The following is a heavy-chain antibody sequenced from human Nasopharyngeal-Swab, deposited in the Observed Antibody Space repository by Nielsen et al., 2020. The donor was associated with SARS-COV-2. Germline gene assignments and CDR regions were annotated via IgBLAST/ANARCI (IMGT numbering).Heavy chain of an antibody. V-gene: IGHV3-21*01. Sequence: GESLKISCAASGLTFSSYSMNWVRQAPGKGLEWVSSVSSSSSYIYYADSVKGRFTISRDNAKNSLYLQMNSLRAEDTAVYYCARDLWFGEIAFDIWGQGTMVTVSS. CDR3: ARDLWFGEIAFDI. CDR1: GLTFSSYS. D-gene: IGHD3-10*01. J-gene: IGHJ3*02. CDR2: VSSSSSYI.